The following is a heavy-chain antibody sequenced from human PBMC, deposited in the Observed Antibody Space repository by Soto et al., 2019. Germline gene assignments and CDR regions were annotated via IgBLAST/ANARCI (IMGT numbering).Heavy chain of an antibody. CDR2: INPDNGNT. V-gene: IGHV1-18*01. J-gene: IGHJ5*02. CDR3: ARDPRYCSGDTCNNWFDP. D-gene: IGHD2-15*01. Sequence: ASVKVSCKASGYTFTNFGINWVRQAPGQGLEWMGWINPDNGNTEYAQKVQGRVTLSTDTSTRTAYMEVRSLRSDDTAVYYCARDPRYCSGDTCNNWFDPWGQGTLVTV. CDR1: GYTFTNFG.